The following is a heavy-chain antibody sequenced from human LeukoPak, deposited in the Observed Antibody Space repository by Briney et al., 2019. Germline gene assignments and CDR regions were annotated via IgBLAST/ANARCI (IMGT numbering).Heavy chain of an antibody. CDR1: GFTFSSYA. Sequence: PGGSLRLSCAASGFTFSSYAMSWVRQAPGKGLEWVSAISGSGGSTYYADSVKGRFTISRDNSKNTLYLQMNSLRAEDTAVYYCARDRITEAYDFWSGYSTYFDYWGQGTLVTVSS. CDR3: ARDRITEAYDFWSGYSTYFDY. V-gene: IGHV3-23*01. D-gene: IGHD3-3*01. J-gene: IGHJ4*02. CDR2: ISGSGGST.